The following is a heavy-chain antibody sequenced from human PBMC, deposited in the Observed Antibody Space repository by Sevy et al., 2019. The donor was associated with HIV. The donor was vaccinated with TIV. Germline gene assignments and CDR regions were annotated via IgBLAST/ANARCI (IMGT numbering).Heavy chain of an antibody. J-gene: IGHJ6*02. CDR3: TRDPDTGCYGMDF. CDR2: IRSKAYGGTT. CDR1: GFTFGDYA. D-gene: IGHD5-18*01. Sequence: GGSLRLSCTASGFTFGDYAMSWVRQAPGKGLEWVGFIRSKAYGGTTEYAASVKGRFTISRDDSKSIAYLQMNSLKTEDTAVYYCTRDPDTGCYGMDFWGQGTTVTVSS. V-gene: IGHV3-49*04.